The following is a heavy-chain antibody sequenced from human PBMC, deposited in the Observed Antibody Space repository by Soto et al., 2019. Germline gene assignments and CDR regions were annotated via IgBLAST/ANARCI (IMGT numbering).Heavy chain of an antibody. CDR3: ARDPCGSDCYSGLDY. V-gene: IGHV4-61*01. CDR2: ISYNGRT. CDR1: AGSITGDSYY. D-gene: IGHD2-21*02. Sequence: SETLSLTCNVSAGSITGDSYYWTWIRQPPGKGLEWLGYISYNGRTNYNPSLKSRVTISVDTSRKQFFLRLTSVTAADTAIYYCARDPCGSDCYSGLDYWGQGTLVTVSS. J-gene: IGHJ4*02.